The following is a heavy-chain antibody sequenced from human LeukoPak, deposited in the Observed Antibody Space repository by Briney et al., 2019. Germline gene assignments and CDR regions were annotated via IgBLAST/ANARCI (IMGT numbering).Heavy chain of an antibody. D-gene: IGHD3-22*01. CDR1: GYAISSGDY. Sequence: SETLSLTCTVSGYAISSGDYWGWIRRTPGKGLEWIAKIFHDGTTHYNPSLKSRLTMSVDTSKNDFSLRLNSVTASDTAIYYCVRDSSGTLAFDVWGQGTMVTVSS. J-gene: IGHJ3*01. CDR2: IFHDGTT. CDR3: VRDSSGTLAFDV. V-gene: IGHV4-38-2*02.